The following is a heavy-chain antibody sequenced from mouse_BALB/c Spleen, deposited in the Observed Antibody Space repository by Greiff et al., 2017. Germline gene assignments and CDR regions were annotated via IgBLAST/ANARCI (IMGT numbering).Heavy chain of an antibody. Sequence: EVQLVESGGGLVKPGGSLKLSCAASGFTFSSYAMSWVRQSPEKRLEWVAEISSGGSYTYYPDTVTGRFTISRDNAKNTLYLEMSSLRSEDTAMYYCARDHYGYFDYWGQGTTLTVSS. CDR1: GFTFSSYA. CDR2: ISSGGSYT. D-gene: IGHD1-1*01. CDR3: ARDHYGYFDY. V-gene: IGHV5-9-4*01. J-gene: IGHJ2*01.